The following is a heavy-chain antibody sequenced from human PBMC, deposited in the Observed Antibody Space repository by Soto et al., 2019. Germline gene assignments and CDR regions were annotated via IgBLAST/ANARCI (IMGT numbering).Heavy chain of an antibody. D-gene: IGHD4-4*01. CDR3: ARHLSNFPSYYYGMDV. V-gene: IGHV5-51*01. J-gene: IGHJ6*02. Sequence: GESLKISCKGSGYTFTDYWIGWVRQLPGQGLQWMGIIYPGDSDTRSSPSFHGHVTITVDRSTSTAYLQWNTLTASDTAMYYCARHLSNFPSYYYGMDVWGHGTTDTVSS. CDR1: GYTFTDYW. CDR2: IYPGDSDT.